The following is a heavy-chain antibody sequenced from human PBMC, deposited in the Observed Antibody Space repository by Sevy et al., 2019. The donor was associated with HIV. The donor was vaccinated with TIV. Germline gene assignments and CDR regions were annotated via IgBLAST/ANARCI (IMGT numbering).Heavy chain of an antibody. CDR2: ISGIGSST. CDR3: AKALNPALESMIEVIFRSLKGFDV. J-gene: IGHJ3*01. V-gene: IGHV3-23*01. Sequence: GGSLRLSCAASGFTFNTHAMNWVRQAPGKGLEWVSVISGIGSSTYYADSVKGRFTISKDNSKNTLYLQMNSLRADVTAVYNCAKALNPALESMIEVIFRSLKGFDVWGQGTMVTVSS. CDR1: GFTFNTHA. D-gene: IGHD3-22*01.